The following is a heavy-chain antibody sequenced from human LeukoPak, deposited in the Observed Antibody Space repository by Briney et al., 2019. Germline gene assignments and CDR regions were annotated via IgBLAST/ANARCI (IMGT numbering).Heavy chain of an antibody. Sequence: SETLSLTCTVPGGSISTSNYYWGWIRQPPGMGLEWIGNIFYSGSTYYSPSLKSRVTISVDTSKNQFSLKLSSVTAADTAVYYCARGRITMVRGVFDPWGQGTLVTVSS. J-gene: IGHJ5*02. D-gene: IGHD3-10*01. CDR1: GGSISTSNYY. V-gene: IGHV4-39*07. CDR2: IFYSGST. CDR3: ARGRITMVRGVFDP.